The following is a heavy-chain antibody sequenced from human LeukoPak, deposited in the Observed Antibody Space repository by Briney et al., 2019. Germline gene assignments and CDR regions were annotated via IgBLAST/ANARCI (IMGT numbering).Heavy chain of an antibody. CDR3: ARVDDFWSGNGWFDP. J-gene: IGHJ5*02. CDR2: IYYNGFT. V-gene: IGHV4-39*07. CDR1: GGSISSSNYY. D-gene: IGHD3-3*01. Sequence: SETLSLTCTFSGGSISSSNYYWGWFRQPPGTGLGGIGSIYYNGFTYYNPSLKSRVTISVDTSKNQFSLKLSSVTAADTAVYYCARVDDFWSGNGWFDPWGQGTLVTVSS.